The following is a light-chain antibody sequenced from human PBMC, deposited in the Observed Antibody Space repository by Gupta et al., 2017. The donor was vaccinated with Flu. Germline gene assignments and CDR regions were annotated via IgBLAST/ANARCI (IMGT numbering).Light chain of an antibody. CDR3: QQADSFPIT. J-gene: IGKJ4*01. CDR1: HDINIW. Sequence: PSSVSASVGDRVTITCRASHDINIWLDWYQQKTGKAPKLLIYQASNVKTGVPSRFSGGGSGTEFTLTISSLQPEDFGSYYCQQADSFPITFGRGTRVEI. V-gene: IGKV1-5*03. CDR2: QAS.